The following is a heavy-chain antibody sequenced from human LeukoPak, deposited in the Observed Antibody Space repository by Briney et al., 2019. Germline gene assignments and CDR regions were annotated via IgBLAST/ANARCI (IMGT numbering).Heavy chain of an antibody. D-gene: IGHD4-17*01. CDR3: ARDLHLPTDYGDYVSGFDP. CDR1: GFTFSSYE. CDR2: ISSSGSTI. Sequence: GGSLRLSCAASGFTFSSYEMNWVRQAPGKGLEWVSYISSSGSTIYYADSVKGRFTISRDNAKSSLYLQMNSLRAEDTAVYYCARDLHLPTDYGDYVSGFDPWGQGTLVTVSS. V-gene: IGHV3-48*03. J-gene: IGHJ5*02.